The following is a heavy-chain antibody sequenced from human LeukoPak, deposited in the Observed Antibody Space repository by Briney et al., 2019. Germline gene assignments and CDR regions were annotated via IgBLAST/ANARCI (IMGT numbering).Heavy chain of an antibody. J-gene: IGHJ3*02. CDR2: INPNSGGT. CDR3: ARVEYVDAFDI. D-gene: IGHD2-2*01. Sequence: ASVKVSCKAFGYTFTAYYVHWVRQAPGQGLEWMGWINPNSGGTNYAQKFQGRVTMTRDTSISTAYMELSRLRSDDTAVYYCARVEYVDAFDIWGQGTMVTVSS. CDR1: GYTFTAYY. V-gene: IGHV1-2*02.